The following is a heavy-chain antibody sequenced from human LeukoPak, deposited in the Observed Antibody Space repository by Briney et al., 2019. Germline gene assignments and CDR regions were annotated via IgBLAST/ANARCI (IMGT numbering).Heavy chain of an antibody. D-gene: IGHD5-18*01. Sequence: ASVKVSCKASGYTLTNYGISWVRQAPGRGLEWMGWISAYSNNTNYAQKFQGRVTMTTDTSTSTAYMELRSLTSDDTGVYYCARDVGSYSRNLYYFDYWGQGTLVTVSS. CDR1: GYTLTNYG. CDR3: ARDVGSYSRNLYYFDY. J-gene: IGHJ4*02. CDR2: ISAYSNNT. V-gene: IGHV1-18*01.